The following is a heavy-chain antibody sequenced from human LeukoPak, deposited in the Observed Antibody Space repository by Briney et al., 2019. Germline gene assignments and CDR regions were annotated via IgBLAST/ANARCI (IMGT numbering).Heavy chain of an antibody. V-gene: IGHV3-7*03. D-gene: IGHD2-15*01. Sequence: GGSLRLSCAASGFTFRSYWMTWVRQAPGKGLESVANIKEDGSEKYYVDSVKGRFTISRDNAKNSLYLQMSSLRAADTAVYYCARVYRYCSGGRCFYFDYWGQGILVTVSS. J-gene: IGHJ4*02. CDR3: ARVYRYCSGGRCFYFDY. CDR1: GFTFRSYW. CDR2: IKEDGSEK.